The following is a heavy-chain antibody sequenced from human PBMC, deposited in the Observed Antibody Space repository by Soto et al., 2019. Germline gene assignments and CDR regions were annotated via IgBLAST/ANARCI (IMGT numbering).Heavy chain of an antibody. CDR3: ARVYDSSGYYYFVY. V-gene: IGHV1-2*04. CDR2: INPNSGGT. Sequence: ASVKVSCKASGYTFTGYYMHWVRQAPGQGLEWMGWINPNSGGTNYAQKFQGWVTMTRDTSISTAYMELSRLRPDDTAVYYCARVYDSSGYYYFVYWGQGTLVTVSS. J-gene: IGHJ4*02. D-gene: IGHD3-22*01. CDR1: GYTFTGYY.